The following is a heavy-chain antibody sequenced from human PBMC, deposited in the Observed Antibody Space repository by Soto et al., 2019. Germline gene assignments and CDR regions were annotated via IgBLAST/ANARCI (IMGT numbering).Heavy chain of an antibody. CDR1: GFTFSSYA. V-gene: IGHV3-23*01. D-gene: IGHD2-15*01. CDR2: ISVSGGST. J-gene: IGHJ4*02. CDR3: AKGYCSSGSCRYLFDY. Sequence: GGSLRLSCAASGFTFSSYAMNWVRQAPGKGLEWVSVISVSGGSTYYPDSVKGRFTISRDNSKNTLYLQMNSLRAEDTAVYYCAKGYCSSGSCRYLFDYWGQGTLVTVSS.